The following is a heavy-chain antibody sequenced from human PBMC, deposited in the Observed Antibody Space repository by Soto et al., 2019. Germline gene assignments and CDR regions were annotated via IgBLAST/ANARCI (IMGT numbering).Heavy chain of an antibody. CDR1: GAAISSGNW. D-gene: IGHD4-17*01. CDR2: IYHSGST. CDR3: ARGYYGGCFDY. J-gene: IGHJ4*02. V-gene: IGHV4-4*02. Sequence: QVQLQESGPGLVKPSGTLSVTCAVSGAAISSGNWWSWVRHSPGKGLEWIGEIYHSGSTNYNPSLKSRVIMSVDQSKNHLSLDLSSVTAADTAIYYCARGYYGGCFDYWGQGALVTVSS.